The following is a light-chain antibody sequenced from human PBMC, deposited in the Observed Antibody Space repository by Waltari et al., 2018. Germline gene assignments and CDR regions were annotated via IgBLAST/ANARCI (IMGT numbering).Light chain of an antibody. CDR2: EVT. Sequence: QSALTHPAAVSRSPGQSIAISCTGTTGDVGAYKQLSGYQQYPGNAPQVLIYEVTNRPSGVSSRFSGSTSGNTASLPISGLQPDHEADYYCRSYTSSRTVVFGTGTEVTVL. CDR1: TGDVGAYKQ. J-gene: IGLJ1*01. CDR3: RSYTSSRTVV. V-gene: IGLV2-14*01.